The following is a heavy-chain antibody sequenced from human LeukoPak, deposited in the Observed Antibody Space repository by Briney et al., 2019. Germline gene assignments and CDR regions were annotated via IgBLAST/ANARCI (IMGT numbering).Heavy chain of an antibody. CDR3: ARDAVGARAFDV. Sequence: ASVKVSCKASGYTFTDYGIHWVRQAPGQGLEWMSWGSTFNGHRLYGRRFQGRVTMTTDPSTTTVYMELTSLTSDDTALYYCARDAVGARAFDVWGQGTMVTVSS. D-gene: IGHD1-26*01. V-gene: IGHV1-18*01. J-gene: IGHJ3*01. CDR1: GYTFTDYG. CDR2: GSTFNGHR.